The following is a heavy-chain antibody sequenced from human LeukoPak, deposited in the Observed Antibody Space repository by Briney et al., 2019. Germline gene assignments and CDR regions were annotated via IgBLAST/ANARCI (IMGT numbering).Heavy chain of an antibody. Sequence: GGSLRLSCAASGFTFSSYAMTWVRKAPGKGLEWVSAISGSGDSTYYADPVKGRFTTSRDNSKNTLYLQMNSLRAEDTAIYYCAKDQGYYGSGSYKEYFQHWGQGTLVTVSS. CDR3: AKDQGYYGSGSYKEYFQH. D-gene: IGHD3-10*01. CDR1: GFTFSSYA. V-gene: IGHV3-23*01. CDR2: ISGSGDST. J-gene: IGHJ1*01.